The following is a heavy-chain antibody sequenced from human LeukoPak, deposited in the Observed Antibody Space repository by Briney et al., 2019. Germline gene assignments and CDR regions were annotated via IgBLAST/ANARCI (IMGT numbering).Heavy chain of an antibody. CDR2: INQDGSEK. CDR3: ARNRVVVPAAP. CDR1: GFTLSSYW. J-gene: IGHJ5*02. Sequence: GGSLRLSCAAPGFTLSSYWMSWVRQAPGRGLEWVANINQDGSEKYYVDSVKGRFTISRDNAKNSLFLQMNSLRTEDTSVYYCARNRVVVPAAPWGRGSLVTVSS. D-gene: IGHD2-2*01. V-gene: IGHV3-7*04.